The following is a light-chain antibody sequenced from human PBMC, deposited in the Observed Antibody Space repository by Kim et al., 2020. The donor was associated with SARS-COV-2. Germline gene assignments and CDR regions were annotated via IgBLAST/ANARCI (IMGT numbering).Light chain of an antibody. CDR3: NSRDSNDNVV. Sequence: VALGQTVRITGQGDSLRSYYETWYQQKPGQAPIVVIYGKNNRPSGIPDRFSGSSSGNTASLTITGTQAGDEADYYCNSRDSNDNVVFGGGTQLTVL. CDR1: SLRSYY. V-gene: IGLV3-19*01. J-gene: IGLJ2*01. CDR2: GKN.